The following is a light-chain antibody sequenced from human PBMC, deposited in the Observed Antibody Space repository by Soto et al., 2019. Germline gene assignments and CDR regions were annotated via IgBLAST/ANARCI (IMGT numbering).Light chain of an antibody. CDR1: QSVSSDY. CDR2: GAS. CDR3: QQYGSSPLT. J-gene: IGKJ4*01. Sequence: ETVLTQSPGTLSLSPGERATLSCRASQSVSSDYLAWYQHKPGQAPRLLISGASSRATDIPDRFSGSGSGTDFALTISRLEPEDFAVYYCQQYGSSPLTFGGGTKVDIK. V-gene: IGKV3-20*01.